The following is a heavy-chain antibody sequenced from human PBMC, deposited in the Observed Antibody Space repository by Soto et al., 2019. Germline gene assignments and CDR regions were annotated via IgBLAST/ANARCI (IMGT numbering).Heavy chain of an antibody. CDR3: ARVRGSYFGEHFDY. J-gene: IGHJ4*02. D-gene: IGHD1-26*01. CDR2: ISAYNGNT. V-gene: IGHV1-18*01. Sequence: ASVKVSCKASAYTFTSYGISWVRQAPGQGLEWMGWISAYNGNTNYAQKLQGRVTMTTDTSTSKAYMELRSLRSDDTDVYYCARVRGSYFGEHFDYWGQGTLVTVSS. CDR1: AYTFTSYG.